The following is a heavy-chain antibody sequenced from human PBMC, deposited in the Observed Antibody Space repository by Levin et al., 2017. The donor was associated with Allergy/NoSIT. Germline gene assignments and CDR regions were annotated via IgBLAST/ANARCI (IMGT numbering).Heavy chain of an antibody. CDR3: ARDRDR. D-gene: IGHD5-24*01. J-gene: IGHJ4*02. V-gene: IGHV1-2*06. Sequence: RPAPGKGLEWMGRIHPNSGVTDYAQRFQGRVTMTRDTSITTAYMELSRLRSDDTAFYYCARDRDRWGQGTLVTVSS. CDR2: IHPNSGVT.